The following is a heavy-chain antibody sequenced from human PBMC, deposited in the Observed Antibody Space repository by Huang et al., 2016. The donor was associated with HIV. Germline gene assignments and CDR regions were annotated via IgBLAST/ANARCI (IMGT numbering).Heavy chain of an antibody. CDR3: ARSAYGDLDY. V-gene: IGHV1-8*02. CDR1: GYTFTNYD. D-gene: IGHD4-17*01. Sequence: QVHLVQSGAEVKKPGASVKVSCKASGYTFTNYDINWVRQAPGRGLACMGWMNPNTGNTGFAQSCQGRVTMTRKTSITSAYMELTSLTSEDTAVYYCARSAYGDLDYWGLGTLVIVSS. J-gene: IGHJ4*02. CDR2: MNPNTGNT.